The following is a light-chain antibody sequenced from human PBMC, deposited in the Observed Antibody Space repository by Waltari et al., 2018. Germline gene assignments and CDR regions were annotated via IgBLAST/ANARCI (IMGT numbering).Light chain of an antibody. CDR1: PGVSNNY. V-gene: IGKV3-20*01. CDR2: GAS. J-gene: IGKJ4*01. CDR3: QQYGNSPLT. Sequence: EIVLTQSPGILSLSPGDTATLSCRASPGVSNNYLAWYQQKPGQAPRLLIYGASSRATGIPDRFSGGGSGTDFTLTISRLEPEDFAVYFCQQYGNSPLTFGGGTEVEIE.